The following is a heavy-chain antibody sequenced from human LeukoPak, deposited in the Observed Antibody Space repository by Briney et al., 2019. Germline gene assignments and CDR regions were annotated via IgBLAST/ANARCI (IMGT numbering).Heavy chain of an antibody. V-gene: IGHV1-69*05. J-gene: IGHJ4*02. D-gene: IGHD1-26*01. CDR2: IIPIFGTA. CDR3: ARVQVGATREFDY. Sequence: ASVKVSCKASGGTFSSYAISWVRQAPGQGLEWMGGIIPIFGTANYAQKFQGRVTITTDESTSTAYMELSSLRSEDTAVYHCARVQVGATREFDYWGQGTLVTVSS. CDR1: GGTFSSYA.